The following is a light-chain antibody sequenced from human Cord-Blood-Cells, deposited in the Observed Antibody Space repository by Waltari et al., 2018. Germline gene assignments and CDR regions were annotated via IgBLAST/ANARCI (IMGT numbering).Light chain of an antibody. J-gene: IGKJ1*01. CDR1: QSVSSSY. V-gene: IGKV3-20*01. CDR3: QQYGSSLWT. Sequence: EIVLTQSPGTLSLSPAARATRSCRASQSVSSSYLAWYQQKPGQAPRLLIYGASSRATGIPDRFSGSGSGTDFTLTISRLEPEDFAVYYCQQYGSSLWTFGQGTKVEIK. CDR2: GAS.